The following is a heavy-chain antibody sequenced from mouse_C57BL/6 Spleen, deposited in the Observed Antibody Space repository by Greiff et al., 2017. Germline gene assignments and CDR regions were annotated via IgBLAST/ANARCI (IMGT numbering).Heavy chain of an antibody. Sequence: VQLQQPGPELVKPGASVKISCKASGYTFTDYYMNWVKQSHGQSLEWIGDIHPNNGGTSYNQKFKGKATLTVDKSSSTAYMELRSLTSEDSAVYYGAMEDRNQIGCFDYGGQGTTVTVSS. CDR2: IHPNNGGT. CDR1: GYTFTDYY. J-gene: IGHJ2*01. CDR3: AMEDRNQIGCFDY. V-gene: IGHV1-26*01.